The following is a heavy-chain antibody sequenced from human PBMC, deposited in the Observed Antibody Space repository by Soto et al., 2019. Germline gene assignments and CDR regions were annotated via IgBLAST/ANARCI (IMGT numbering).Heavy chain of an antibody. D-gene: IGHD6-6*01. CDR2: IDPSDSYT. V-gene: IGHV5-10-1*01. J-gene: IGHJ4*02. Sequence: GESLKISCKCSGYSFTSYCISWVRQMPGKGLEWMGRIDPSDSYTNYSPSFQGHVTISADKSISTAYLQWSSLKASDTAMYYCARYWSSSRNFDYWGQGTLVTVSS. CDR3: ARYWSSSRNFDY. CDR1: GYSFTSYC.